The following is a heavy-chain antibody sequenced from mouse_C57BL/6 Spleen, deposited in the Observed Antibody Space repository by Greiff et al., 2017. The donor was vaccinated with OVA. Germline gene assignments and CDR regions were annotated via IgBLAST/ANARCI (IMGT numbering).Heavy chain of an antibody. V-gene: IGHV1-81*01. CDR3: ARPSSGYVDY. Sequence: VQLKESGAELARPGASVKLSCKASGYTFTSYGISWVKQRTGQGLEWIGEIYPRSGNTYYNEKFKGKATLTADKSSSTAYMELRSLTSEDSAVYFCARPSSGYVDYWGQGTTLTVSS. J-gene: IGHJ2*01. D-gene: IGHD3-2*02. CDR2: IYPRSGNT. CDR1: GYTFTSYG.